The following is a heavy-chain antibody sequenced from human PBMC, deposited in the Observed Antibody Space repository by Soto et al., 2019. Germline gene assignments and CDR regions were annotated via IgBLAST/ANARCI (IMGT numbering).Heavy chain of an antibody. CDR1: GGSISSSNW. CDR3: AMPKSTLYHWLDP. Sequence: SETLSLTCAVSGGSISSSNWWSWVRQPPGKGLEWIGEIYHSGSTNYNPSLKSRLTISVDTSKNQFYLKLSSVTAADTAMYYCAMPKSTLYHWLDPWGQGTQVTVSS. D-gene: IGHD3-16*01. CDR2: IYHSGST. J-gene: IGHJ5*02. V-gene: IGHV4-4*02.